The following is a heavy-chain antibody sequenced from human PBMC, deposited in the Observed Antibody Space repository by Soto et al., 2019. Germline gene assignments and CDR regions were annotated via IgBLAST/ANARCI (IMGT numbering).Heavy chain of an antibody. D-gene: IGHD3-9*01. CDR2: IYYSGST. CDR3: ARLRYFDWLDYYYYMDV. V-gene: IGHV4-39*01. Sequence: QLQLQESGPGLVKPSETLSVTCTVSGGSISSSSYYWGWIRQPPGKVLEWIGSIYYSGSTYYNPSLKSRVTISVDTSKNQFSLKLSSVTAADTAVYYCARLRYFDWLDYYYYMDVWGKGTTVTVSS. CDR1: GGSISSSSYY. J-gene: IGHJ6*03.